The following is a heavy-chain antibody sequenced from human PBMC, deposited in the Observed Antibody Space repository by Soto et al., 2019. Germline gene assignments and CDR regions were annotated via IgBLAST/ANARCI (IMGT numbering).Heavy chain of an antibody. CDR1: GYTFTSYG. V-gene: IGHV1-18*01. D-gene: IGHD6-6*01. CDR2: ISAYNGNT. CDR3: ARTKEYSSSPYFDY. J-gene: IGHJ4*02. Sequence: GASVKVSCKASGYTFTSYGISWVRQAPGQGLEWMGWISAYNGNTNYAQKLQGRVTMTTDTSTSTAYMELRSLRSDDTAVYYCARTKEYSSSPYFDYWGQGTLVTVSS.